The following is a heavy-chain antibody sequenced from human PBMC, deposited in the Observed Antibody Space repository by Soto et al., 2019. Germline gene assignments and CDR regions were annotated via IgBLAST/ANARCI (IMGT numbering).Heavy chain of an antibody. CDR1: GYTFTNND. D-gene: IGHD6-6*01. V-gene: IGHV1-8*01. CDR3: AREVVETSSLWLDP. CDR2: MNTNTNTP. J-gene: IGHJ5*02. Sequence: VQLVQSGAEVKKPGASVKVSCKASGYTFTNNDINWVRQAPGQGLEWIGWMNTNTNTPDSAEVFEGRVSLTWDTSISTAYMQLNSLKIDDTAVYYCAREVVETSSLWLDPWGQGTLVTVSS.